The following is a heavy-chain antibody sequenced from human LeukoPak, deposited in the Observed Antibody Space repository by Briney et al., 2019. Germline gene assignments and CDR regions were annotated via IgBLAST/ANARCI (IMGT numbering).Heavy chain of an antibody. V-gene: IGHV3-74*01. CDR1: GFTFSDHW. Sequence: GGSLRLSCAASGFTFSDHWMHWVRQVPGKGLVWVSRIKTDGSWTNDADSVKGRFTISRDNAENTLYLQMNSLRAEDTAVYYCARGPNSNWSGLDFWGQGTLLTVSS. CDR3: ARGPNSNWSGLDF. J-gene: IGHJ4*02. D-gene: IGHD6-6*01. CDR2: IKTDGSWT.